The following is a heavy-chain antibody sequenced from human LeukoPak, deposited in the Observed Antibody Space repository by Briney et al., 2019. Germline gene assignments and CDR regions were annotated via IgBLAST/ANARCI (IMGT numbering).Heavy chain of an antibody. Sequence: GGSLRLSCAASGFTFSSYSMNWVRQAPGKGLEWVAVVSYDGSNKYYTDSVKGRFTISRDSSKNTLYLQMNSLRAEDTALYYCAREGGLYSSSWGYFDYWGQGTLVTVSS. CDR2: VSYDGSNK. CDR3: AREGGLYSSSWGYFDY. J-gene: IGHJ4*02. D-gene: IGHD6-13*01. V-gene: IGHV3-30*03. CDR1: GFTFSSYS.